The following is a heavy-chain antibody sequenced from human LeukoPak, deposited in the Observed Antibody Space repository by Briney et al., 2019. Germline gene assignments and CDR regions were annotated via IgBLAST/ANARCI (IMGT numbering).Heavy chain of an antibody. CDR2: IKHDGSEK. V-gene: IGHV3-7*01. Sequence: GGSLRLSCAASGFTFGSYWMSWVRRAPGKGLGWGANIKHDGSEKYYVDSVKGRFTISRDNAKNSLYLQMNSLRAEDTAVYYCARDYDFWSGYQALDYWGQGTLVTVSS. D-gene: IGHD3-3*01. CDR1: GFTFGSYW. J-gene: IGHJ4*02. CDR3: ARDYDFWSGYQALDY.